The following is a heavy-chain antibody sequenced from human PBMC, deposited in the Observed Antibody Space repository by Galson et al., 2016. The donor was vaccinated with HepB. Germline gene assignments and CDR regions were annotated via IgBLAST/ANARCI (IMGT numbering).Heavy chain of an antibody. CDR2: ISSNGGST. Sequence: SLRLSCAASGFTFSSYAMHWVRQAPGKGLEYVSAISSNGGSTYYANSVKGRFTISRDNSKNTLYLQIGSLRAEDMAVYYCARSLTLYCISTTCYGNYYGMDVWGQGTTVTVSS. CDR1: GFTFSSYA. V-gene: IGHV3-64*01. D-gene: IGHD2-2*01. J-gene: IGHJ6*02. CDR3: ARSLTLYCISTTCYGNYYGMDV.